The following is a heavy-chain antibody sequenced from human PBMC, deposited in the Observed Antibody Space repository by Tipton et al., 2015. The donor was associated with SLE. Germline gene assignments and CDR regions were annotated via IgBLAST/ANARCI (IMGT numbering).Heavy chain of an antibody. CDR1: GGSISSYP. D-gene: IGHD2-15*01. CDR3: ARCNISVAGADY. Sequence: TLSLTCSVSGGSISSYPWSWIRQPPGKGLQWMGYIYDSGTTNYNPSFESRITISVDASRSQFSLKLRSVTAADTAVYFCARCNISVAGADYWGQGTLVTVSS. CDR2: IYDSGTT. J-gene: IGHJ4*02. V-gene: IGHV4-59*08.